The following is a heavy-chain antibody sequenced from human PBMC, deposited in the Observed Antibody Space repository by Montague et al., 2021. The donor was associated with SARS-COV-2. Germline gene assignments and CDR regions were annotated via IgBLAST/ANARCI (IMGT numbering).Heavy chain of an antibody. D-gene: IGHD3-22*01. CDR2: IKRSGNT. J-gene: IGHJ4*02. V-gene: IGHV4-34*01. CDR1: GGSFGDDH. Sequence: SETLSLTCGVYGGSFGDDHWSWIRQPPGKGLEWIGDIKRSGNTNYNPSLKSRVTISVDTSRNQFSLKLTSVTAADTAVYFCARGHLSVSMIVVVFTSASYYFDYWGQGALVTVSS. CDR3: ARGHLSVSMIVVVFTSASYYFDY.